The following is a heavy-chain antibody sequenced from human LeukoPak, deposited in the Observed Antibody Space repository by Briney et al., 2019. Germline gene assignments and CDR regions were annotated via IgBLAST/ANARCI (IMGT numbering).Heavy chain of an antibody. V-gene: IGHV4-31*03. CDR3: AGGPMVRGITYYFDC. CDR1: GGSISSGGYY. CDR2: IFHRGST. J-gene: IGHJ4*02. Sequence: SETLSLTCNVSGGSISSGGYYWRWIRQHPGKGLEWIGHIFHRGSTYSNPSLKSRVIMSVDTSKNQFSLKVTSVTDADTAVYYCAGGPMVRGITYYFDCWGQGTLVTVSS. D-gene: IGHD3-10*01.